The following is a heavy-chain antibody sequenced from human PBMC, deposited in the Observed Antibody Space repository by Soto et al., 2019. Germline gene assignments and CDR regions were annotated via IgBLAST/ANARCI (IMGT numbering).Heavy chain of an antibody. CDR3: ARDQVGAARGFYYYYYMDI. V-gene: IGHV3-7*01. CDR1: GFPIRYYW. Sequence: GGSLRLSCSTSGFPIRYYWMSWVRQPPRKGLEWVANIKYDGSEKYYADSVRGRFTISRDNANNTLYLQMNSLRAEDTALYYCARDQVGAARGFYYYYYMDIWGKGTTVTVSS. J-gene: IGHJ6*03. D-gene: IGHD6-6*01. CDR2: IKYDGSEK.